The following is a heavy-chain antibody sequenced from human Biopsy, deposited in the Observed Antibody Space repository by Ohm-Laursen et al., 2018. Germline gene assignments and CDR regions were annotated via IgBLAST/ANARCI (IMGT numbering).Heavy chain of an antibody. CDR2: INAKTGDT. V-gene: IGHV1-2*02. Sequence: ASVKVSCKASGCTFTGYHVHWVRQAPGQGLEWMGWINAKTGDTNYAQKFQGRVTMTRDTSISTAYVDLSSLRSDDTAVYYCTRGGYYYDSLAYYYWFDPWGQGTLVTVSS. CDR1: GCTFTGYH. CDR3: TRGGYYYDSLAYYYWFDP. D-gene: IGHD3-22*01. J-gene: IGHJ5*02.